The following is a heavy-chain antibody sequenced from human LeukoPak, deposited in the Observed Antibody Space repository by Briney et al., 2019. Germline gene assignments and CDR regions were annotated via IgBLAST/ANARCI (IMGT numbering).Heavy chain of an antibody. D-gene: IGHD3-10*01. Sequence: SQTLSLTCTVSGGSISSGGYYWSWIRQHPGKGLEWIGYIYYSGSTYYNPSLKSRVTISVDTSKNQFSLKLSSVTAADTAVYYCARASIFLVRGVPFRLNWFDPWGQGTLVTVSS. V-gene: IGHV4-31*03. CDR3: ARASIFLVRGVPFRLNWFDP. CDR1: GGSISSGGYY. CDR2: IYYSGST. J-gene: IGHJ5*02.